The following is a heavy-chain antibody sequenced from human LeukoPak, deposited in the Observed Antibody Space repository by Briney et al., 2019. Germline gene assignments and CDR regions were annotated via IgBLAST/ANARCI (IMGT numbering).Heavy chain of an antibody. CDR1: GFTFSDYN. V-gene: IGHV3-30-3*01. CDR2: MSPDGNKK. J-gene: IGHJ4*02. CDR3: AKGRGAPYYFDY. Sequence: GGSLRLSCAASGFTFSDYNMHWVRQAPGKGLDWVALMSPDGNKKYYADSVKGRFTISRDNSKNTLYLQMNSLGAEDTAVYYCAKGRGAPYYFDYWGQGTLVTVSS.